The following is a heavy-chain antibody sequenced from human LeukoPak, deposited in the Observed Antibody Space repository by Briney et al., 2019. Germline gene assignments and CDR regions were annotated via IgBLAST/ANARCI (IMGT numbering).Heavy chain of an antibody. V-gene: IGHV3-64*01. CDR2: ISSNGGST. D-gene: IGHD1-26*01. Sequence: PGGSLRLSCAASGFTFSSYAMHWVRQAPGKGLEYVSAISSNGGSTYYANSVKGRFTISRDNSKNTLYLQMGSLRAEDMAVYYCARAYSGSANYYYYMDVWGKGTTVTVSS. CDR3: ARAYSGSANYYYYMDV. J-gene: IGHJ6*03. CDR1: GFTFSSYA.